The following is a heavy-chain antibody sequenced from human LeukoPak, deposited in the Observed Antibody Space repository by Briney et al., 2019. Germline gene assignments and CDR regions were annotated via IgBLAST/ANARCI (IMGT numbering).Heavy chain of an antibody. CDR3: ARGGMVATIEN. D-gene: IGHD5-12*01. J-gene: IGHJ4*02. CDR2: IDSVDGA. Sequence: GGSLRLSCAASGFTVSSNYMSWVRQAPGKGLEWVSVIDSVDGAYYADSVKGRFIISRDNSKNTLYLQMNSLRADDTAVYYCARGGMVATIENWGKGTLVTVSS. CDR1: GFTVSSNY. V-gene: IGHV3-53*01.